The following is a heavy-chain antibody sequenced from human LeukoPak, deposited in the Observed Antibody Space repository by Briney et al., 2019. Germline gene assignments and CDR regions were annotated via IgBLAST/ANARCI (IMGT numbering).Heavy chain of an antibody. CDR2: IPYDGSNK. CDR3: AKEGVEMATTFFDY. CDR1: GFTFSSYG. J-gene: IGHJ4*02. D-gene: IGHD5-24*01. Sequence: PGRSLRLSWAASGFTFSSYGMHWVRQAPGKGLEWVAVIPYDGSNKYYADSVKGRFTISRDNSKNTLYLQMNSLRAEDTAVYYCAKEGVEMATTFFDYWGQGTLVAVSS. V-gene: IGHV3-30*18.